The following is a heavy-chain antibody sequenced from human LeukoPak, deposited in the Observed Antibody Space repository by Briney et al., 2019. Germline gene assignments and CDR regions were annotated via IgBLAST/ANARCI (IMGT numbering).Heavy chain of an antibody. CDR3: ARVVLRGPAFDI. V-gene: IGHV4-39*07. CDR2: IYYSGSA. CDR1: GGSISSSSYY. D-gene: IGHD2/OR15-2a*01. Sequence: SETLSLTCTVSGGSISSSSYYWGWIRQPPGKGLEWIGSIYYSGSAYYNPSLKSRVTMSVDTSKNQFSLKLSSVTAADTAVYYCARVVLRGPAFDIWGQGTMVTVSS. J-gene: IGHJ3*02.